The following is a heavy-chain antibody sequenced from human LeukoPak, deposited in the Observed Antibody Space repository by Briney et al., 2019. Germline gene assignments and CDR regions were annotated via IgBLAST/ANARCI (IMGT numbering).Heavy chain of an antibody. CDR3: ARDYGDYIDWFDP. D-gene: IGHD4-17*01. J-gene: IGHJ5*02. CDR1: GGSISSGSYY. CDR2: IYTSGST. Sequence: PSETLSLTCTVSGGSISSGSYYWSWIRQPAGKGLEWIGRIYTSGSTNYNPSLKSRVTISRDTSKNQFSLKLSSVTAADTAVYYCARDYGDYIDWFDPWGQGTLVTVSS. V-gene: IGHV4-61*02.